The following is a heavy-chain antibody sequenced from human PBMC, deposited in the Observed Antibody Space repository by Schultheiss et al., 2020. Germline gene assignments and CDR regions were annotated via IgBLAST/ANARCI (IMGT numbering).Heavy chain of an antibody. J-gene: IGHJ2*01. CDR3: ARSQGPWGEFGERSWYFDL. Sequence: SETLALTCTVSGGSISSDYWSWIRQPPGKGLECIGYIYYSGSTYYNPSLKSRVTISVDTSKNQFSLKLSSVTAADTAVYYCARSQGPWGEFGERSWYFDLWGRGTLVTVSS. V-gene: IGHV4-59*01. D-gene: IGHD3-10*01. CDR1: GGSISSDY. CDR2: IYYSGST.